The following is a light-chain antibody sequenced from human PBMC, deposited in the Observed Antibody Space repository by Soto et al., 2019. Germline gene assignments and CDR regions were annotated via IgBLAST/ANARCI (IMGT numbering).Light chain of an antibody. V-gene: IGLV4-69*01. CDR2: LNSDGSH. CDR3: QTWGTGIGV. Sequence: QPVLTQSPSASASLGASVKLTCTLSSGHSSYAIAWHRQQPEKGPRYLMKLNSDGSHSKGDGIPDRFSGSSSGAERYLTISSLQSEDEADYYCQTWGTGIGVFGGGTKLTVL. J-gene: IGLJ2*01. CDR1: SGHSSYA.